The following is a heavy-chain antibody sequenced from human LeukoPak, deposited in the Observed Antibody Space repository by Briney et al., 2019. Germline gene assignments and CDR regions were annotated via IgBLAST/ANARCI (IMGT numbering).Heavy chain of an antibody. Sequence: SETLSLTCTVSGGSISSGGYYWSWIRQPPGKGLEWIGEINHSGSTNYNPSLKSRVTISVDTSKNQFSLKLSSVTAADTAVYYCARARYSSGCPLDYWGQGTLVTVSS. CDR3: ARARYSSGCPLDY. D-gene: IGHD6-19*01. J-gene: IGHJ4*02. V-gene: IGHV4-39*07. CDR1: GGSISSGGYY. CDR2: INHSGST.